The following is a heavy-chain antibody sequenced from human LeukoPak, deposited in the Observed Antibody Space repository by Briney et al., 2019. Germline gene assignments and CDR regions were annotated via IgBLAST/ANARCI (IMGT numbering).Heavy chain of an antibody. CDR2: INPNTGGT. CDR3: ARDFMGNWNYHDAFDI. J-gene: IGHJ3*02. D-gene: IGHD1-7*01. Sequence: GASVKVSCKASGYTFSDYYMHWVRQAPGQGLEWMGRINPNTGGTNYAQKFQGRVTMTRDTSINTAYMELSRLRSDDTAVYYCARDFMGNWNYHDAFDIWGQGTMVTVS. CDR1: GYTFSDYY. V-gene: IGHV1-2*06.